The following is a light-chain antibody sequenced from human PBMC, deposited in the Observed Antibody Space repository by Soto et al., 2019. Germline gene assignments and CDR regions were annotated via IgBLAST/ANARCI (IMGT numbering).Light chain of an antibody. CDR2: DVT. CDR1: SSDVGGYDY. Sequence: QSVLTQPPSVSGSPGQSVTISCTGTSSDVGGYDYVSWYQQRPGKAPKLLIYDVTKRPSGVPDRFSGSKSGNTASLTISGLQAEDEADSYCCSYGGSFPYVFGTGTKVTVL. J-gene: IGLJ1*01. V-gene: IGLV2-11*01. CDR3: CSYGGSFPYV.